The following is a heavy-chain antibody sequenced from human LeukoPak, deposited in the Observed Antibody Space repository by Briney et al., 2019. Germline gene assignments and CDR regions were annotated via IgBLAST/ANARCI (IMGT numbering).Heavy chain of an antibody. Sequence: GGSLRLSCAASGFTFSSYSMNWVRQAPGKGLEWVSSISSSSSYIYYADSVKGRFTISRDNAKNSLYLQMNSLRAEDTAVYYCARSGIVGAAIDYWGQGTLVTVSS. CDR3: ARSGIVGAAIDY. CDR2: ISSSSSYI. V-gene: IGHV3-21*01. CDR1: GFTFSSYS. J-gene: IGHJ4*02. D-gene: IGHD1-26*01.